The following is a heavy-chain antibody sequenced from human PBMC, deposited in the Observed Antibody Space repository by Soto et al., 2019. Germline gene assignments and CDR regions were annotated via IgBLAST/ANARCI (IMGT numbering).Heavy chain of an antibody. Sequence: EVLQVESGGGLVQPGGSMRLSCAASGFTFSGYWMSWVRQAPGKGLEWVANIRYDESEQHYVDSVEGRFTISRDNAKNSLFLQMHSLRAEDTAVYFCGRVFGAYNFVDWWGQGTLVTVSS. CDR3: GRVFGAYNFVDW. V-gene: IGHV3-7*01. CDR1: GFTFSGYW. D-gene: IGHD3-3*01. CDR2: IRYDESEQ. J-gene: IGHJ4*02.